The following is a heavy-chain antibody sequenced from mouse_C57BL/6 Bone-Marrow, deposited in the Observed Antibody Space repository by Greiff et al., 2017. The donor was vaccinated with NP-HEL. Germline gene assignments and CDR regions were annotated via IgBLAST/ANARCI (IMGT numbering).Heavy chain of an antibody. D-gene: IGHD1-1*01. CDR1: GYTFTSYW. J-gene: IGHJ1*03. CDR3: ARGGPWDYGSSYWYFDV. CDR2: INPSNGGT. V-gene: IGHV1-53*01. Sequence: QVQLQQPGTELVKPGASVKLSCKASGYTFTSYWMHWVKQRPGQGLEWIGNINPSNGGTNYNEKFKSKATLTVDKSSSTAYMQLRSLTSEDSAVYYCARGGPWDYGSSYWYFDVWGTGTTVTVSS.